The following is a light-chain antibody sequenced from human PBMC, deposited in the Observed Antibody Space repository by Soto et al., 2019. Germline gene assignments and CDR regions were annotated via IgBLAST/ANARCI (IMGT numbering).Light chain of an antibody. J-gene: IGKJ1*01. CDR2: DAS. V-gene: IGKV1-5*01. CDR1: QSISSW. CDR3: QQYNSYSWK. Sequence: DIQMTQSPSTLSASVGDRVTITCRASQSISSWLAWYQQKPGKAPKLLIYDASSLESGVLSRFSGSGSGTEVSLHISSLQPDDFETYYCQQYNSYSWKFGQGTKVEIK.